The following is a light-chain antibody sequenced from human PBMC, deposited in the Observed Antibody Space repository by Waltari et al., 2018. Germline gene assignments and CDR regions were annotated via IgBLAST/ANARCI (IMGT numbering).Light chain of an antibody. J-gene: IGLJ3*02. V-gene: IGLV7-43*01. Sequence: QTVVTQEPSLTVSPGGTVTLTCASSTGAVTSNYYPNWLQQKPGQPPRTMIYSTSNKHSLTPVRFSGSLLGGKAALTLSGVQPEDEAEYYCLLYYGDAWVFGGGTKLTVL. CDR3: LLYYGDAWV. CDR1: TGAVTSNYY. CDR2: STS.